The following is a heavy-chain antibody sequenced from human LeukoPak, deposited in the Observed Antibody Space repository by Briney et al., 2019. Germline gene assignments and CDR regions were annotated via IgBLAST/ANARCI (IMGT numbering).Heavy chain of an antibody. CDR1: GGSILTTNW. CDR3: ARESGAFSPFGF. CDR2: VHLSGAS. V-gene: IGHV4-4*02. D-gene: IGHD1-26*01. J-gene: IGHJ4*02. Sequence: PSGTLSLTCAVSGGSILTTNWWSWVRQPPGKGLEWIGEVHLSGASNYNPSLKSRVSMSIDKSRNQLSLELTSVIAAHAAIYYCARESGAFSPFGFWGQGTLVTVSS.